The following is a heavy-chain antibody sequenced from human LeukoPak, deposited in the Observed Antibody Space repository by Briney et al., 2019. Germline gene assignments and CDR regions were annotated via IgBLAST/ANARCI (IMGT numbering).Heavy chain of an antibody. CDR1: GYAFTAYY. V-gene: IGHV1-8*02. J-gene: IGHJ4*02. CDR3: ARWAVVGATRWAFVY. CDR2: MNPNSGNT. Sequence: ASVKVSCKASGYAFTAYYMHWVRQATGQGLEWMGWMNPNSGNTGYAQKFQGRVTMTRNTSISTAYMELSSLRSEDTAVYYCARWAVVGATRWAFVYWGQGTLVTVSS. D-gene: IGHD1-26*01.